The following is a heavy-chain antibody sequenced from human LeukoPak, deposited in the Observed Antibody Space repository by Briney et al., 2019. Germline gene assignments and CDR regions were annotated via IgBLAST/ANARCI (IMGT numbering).Heavy chain of an antibody. Sequence: ASVKVSCKASGYTFTSYYMHWVRQAPGQGLEWMGIINPSGGSTSYAQKFQGRVTMTTDKSTSTVYMELSSLRSEDTAVYYCARQGRSGYYSAFQWFDPWGQGTLVTVSS. CDR1: GYTFTSYY. CDR2: INPSGGST. D-gene: IGHD3-22*01. CDR3: ARQGRSGYYSAFQWFDP. V-gene: IGHV1-46*01. J-gene: IGHJ5*02.